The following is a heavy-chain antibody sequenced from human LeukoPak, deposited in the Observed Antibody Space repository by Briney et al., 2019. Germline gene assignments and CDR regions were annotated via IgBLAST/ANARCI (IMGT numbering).Heavy chain of an antibody. J-gene: IGHJ4*02. V-gene: IGHV4-59*01. CDR2: IYYSGST. Sequence: PSETLSLTCTVSGGSISSYYWSWIRQPPGKGLEWIGYIYYSGSTNYNPSLKSRVTISVDTFKNQFSLKLSSVTAADTAVYYCARAQEDYDYIWGSYRYDPSFDYWGQGTLVTVSS. CDR3: ARAQEDYDYIWGSYRYDPSFDY. CDR1: GGSISSYY. D-gene: IGHD3-16*02.